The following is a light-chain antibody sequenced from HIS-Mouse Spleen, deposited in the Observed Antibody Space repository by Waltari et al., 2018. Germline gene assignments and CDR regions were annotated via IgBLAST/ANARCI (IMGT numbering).Light chain of an antibody. CDR3: SSYTSSSTQV. CDR1: SSDVGGYNY. J-gene: IGLJ3*02. V-gene: IGLV2-14*01. Sequence: QSALTQPASVSGSPGQSITISCTGTSSDVGGYNYVPWYQQPPGKAPKLMIYEVSNRPSGVSNRFSGSKSGNTASLTISGLQAEDEADYYCSSYTSSSTQVFGGGTKLTVL. CDR2: EVS.